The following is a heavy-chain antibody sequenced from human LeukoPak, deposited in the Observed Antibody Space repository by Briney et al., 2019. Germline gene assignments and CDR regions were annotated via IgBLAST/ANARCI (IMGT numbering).Heavy chain of an antibody. D-gene: IGHD3-3*01. CDR2: INQGGSDK. J-gene: IGHJ4*02. V-gene: IGHV3-7*01. CDR1: GFTFSGHW. Sequence: GGSLRLSCAASGFTFSGHWMSWVRQAPGKGLEWVANINQGGSDKYYVDSVKGRFTISRDNANNLLYLQMNSLRGEDTAVYYCTRDRARVEEDWGQGTLVSVSS. CDR3: TRDRARVEED.